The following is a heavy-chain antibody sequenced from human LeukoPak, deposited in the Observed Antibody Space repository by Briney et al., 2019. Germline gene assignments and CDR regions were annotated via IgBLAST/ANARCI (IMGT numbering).Heavy chain of an antibody. CDR3: GRGPGGATTGFDH. V-gene: IGHV1-2*02. J-gene: IGHJ4*02. D-gene: IGHD1-26*01. Sequence: ASVKVSCKASGYTFSGYYMHWVRQAPGQGLESMGWINSNSGARNYAPKFQGRVTFSRDNSISTAYMELSSLRSDDTAIYYCGRGPGGATTGFDHWGQGTLVTVSS. CDR1: GYTFSGYY. CDR2: INSNSGAR.